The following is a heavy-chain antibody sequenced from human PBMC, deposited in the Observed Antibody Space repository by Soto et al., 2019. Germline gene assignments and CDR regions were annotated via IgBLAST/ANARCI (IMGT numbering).Heavy chain of an antibody. Sequence: SLRRSCAASGFTFSSYGMHCVRQAPGKGLEWVAVIWYDGSNKYYADSVKGRFTISRDNSKNTLYLQMNSLRAEDTAVYYCARESSSWQNCSVPSDQGTLVTVSS. CDR1: GFTFSSYG. CDR3: ARESSSWQNCSVP. CDR2: IWYDGSNK. J-gene: IGHJ5*02. V-gene: IGHV3-33*01. D-gene: IGHD6-13*01.